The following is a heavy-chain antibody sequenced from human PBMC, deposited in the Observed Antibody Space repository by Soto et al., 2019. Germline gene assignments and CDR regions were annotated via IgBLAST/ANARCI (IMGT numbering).Heavy chain of an antibody. CDR3: TTDPGPYCSSTSCHYYYYGMDV. D-gene: IGHD2-2*01. J-gene: IGHJ6*02. CDR1: GFTFSNAW. Sequence: GESLRISCAASGFTFSNAWMSWVRQAPGKGLEWVGRIKSKTDGGTTDYAAPVKGRFTISRDDPKNTLYLQMNSLKTEDTAVYYCTTDPGPYCSSTSCHYYYYGMDVWGQGTTVTVSS. V-gene: IGHV3-15*01. CDR2: IKSKTDGGTT.